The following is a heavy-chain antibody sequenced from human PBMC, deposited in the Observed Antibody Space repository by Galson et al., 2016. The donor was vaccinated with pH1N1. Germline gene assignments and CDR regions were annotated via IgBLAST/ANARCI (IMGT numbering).Heavy chain of an antibody. Sequence: LSLTCIVSGGSITNYYWSWIRQPPGRGLELIGYIYYTGRTYYNPSLRSRLTISVDTSLNQVSLKLTSVTAADTAVYYCARDRTGYSSLNAYDIWGQGTMVSVSS. CDR3: ARDRTGYSSLNAYDI. D-gene: IGHD5-18*01. CDR1: GGSITNYY. V-gene: IGHV4-59*01. CDR2: IYYTGRT. J-gene: IGHJ3*02.